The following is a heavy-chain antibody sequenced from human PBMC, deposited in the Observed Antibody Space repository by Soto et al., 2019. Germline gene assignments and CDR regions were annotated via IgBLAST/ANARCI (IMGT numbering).Heavy chain of an antibody. Sequence: QVQLVQSGTEVKKPGSSVKVSCKASGGSFSSYAFSWVRQAPGQGLEWMGGIIPILGTPNYAQKFQGRVTLTADKSTSTAYMELSSLRSEDTAVYYCARDGGRYYDSSGSFDHWGQGTLVTVSS. J-gene: IGHJ4*02. D-gene: IGHD3-22*01. CDR2: IIPILGTP. V-gene: IGHV1-69*06. CDR1: GGSFSSYA. CDR3: ARDGGRYYDSSGSFDH.